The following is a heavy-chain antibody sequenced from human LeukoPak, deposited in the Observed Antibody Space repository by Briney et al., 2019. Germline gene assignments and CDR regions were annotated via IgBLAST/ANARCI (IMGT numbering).Heavy chain of an antibody. CDR3: ARGIESYGDYGY. Sequence: ETLSLTCTVSGGSISSSSYYWSWIRQPPGKGLEWIAYMYNSGSTNYNPSLKSRVTISIDTSKNQFSLKLSSLTAADTAIYYCARGIESYGDYGYWGQGILVTVSS. V-gene: IGHV4-61*01. J-gene: IGHJ4*02. CDR1: GGSISSSSYY. CDR2: MYNSGST. D-gene: IGHD4-17*01.